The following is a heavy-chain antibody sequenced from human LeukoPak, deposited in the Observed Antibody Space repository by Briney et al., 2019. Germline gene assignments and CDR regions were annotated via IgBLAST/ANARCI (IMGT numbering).Heavy chain of an antibody. J-gene: IGHJ4*02. CDR1: GGSFSGYY. D-gene: IGHD6-13*01. Sequence: SETLSLTCAVYGGSFSGYYWSWIRQRPGKGLEWIGEINHSGSTNYNPSLKSRVTISVDTSKNQFSLKLSSVTAADTAVYYCARPLGYSSSWYDYWGQGTLVTVSS. V-gene: IGHV4-34*01. CDR2: INHSGST. CDR3: ARPLGYSSSWYDY.